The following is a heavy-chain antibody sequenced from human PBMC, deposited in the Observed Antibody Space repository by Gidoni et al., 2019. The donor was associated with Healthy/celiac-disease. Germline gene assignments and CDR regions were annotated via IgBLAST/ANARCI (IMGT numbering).Heavy chain of an antibody. CDR2: ISCSGGST. V-gene: IGHV3-23*01. CDR1: GFTFRSYA. CDR3: AKSVDYYYYYGMDV. Sequence: EVQLLESGGGLVQPGGSLRLSCAASGFTFRSYAMSWVRQAPGKGMEWVSAISCSGGSTYFADSVKGRFTISRDNSKNTLYLQMNSLRAEDTAVYYCAKSVDYYYYYGMDVWGQGTTVTVSS. J-gene: IGHJ6*02.